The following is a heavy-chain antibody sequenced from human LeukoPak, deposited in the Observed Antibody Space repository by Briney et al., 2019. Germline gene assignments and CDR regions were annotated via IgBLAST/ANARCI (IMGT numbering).Heavy chain of an antibody. D-gene: IGHD6-13*01. Sequence: GGSLRLSCAASGFTFSSYAMHWVRQAPGKGLEWVSVISHDGNKKYCADSVKGRFTISRDNSNNTLYLQMNSLRVEDTAVYNCARVDSIEAADSTRSPAFDIWGQGTMVTVSS. CDR3: ARVDSIEAADSTRSPAFDI. V-gene: IGHV3-30-3*01. CDR2: ISHDGNKK. CDR1: GFTFSSYA. J-gene: IGHJ3*02.